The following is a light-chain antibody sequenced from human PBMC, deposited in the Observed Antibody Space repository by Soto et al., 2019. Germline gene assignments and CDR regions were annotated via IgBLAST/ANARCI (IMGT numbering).Light chain of an antibody. CDR3: QQYSSYSLT. CDR1: QNTGDW. Sequence: DIPMTQSPSTLSASVGDRVTITCRASQNTGDWLAWYQQKPGKAPTLLIYKASSLESGVPSRFSGSGSGTEFTLTISSLQPDDLATYYCQQYSSYSLTFGPGTKVDIK. V-gene: IGKV1-5*03. J-gene: IGKJ3*01. CDR2: KAS.